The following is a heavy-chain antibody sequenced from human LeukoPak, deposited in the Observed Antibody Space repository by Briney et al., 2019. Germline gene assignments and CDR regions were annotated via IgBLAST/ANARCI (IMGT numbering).Heavy chain of an antibody. CDR1: GGSISSYY. V-gene: IGHV4-59*01. J-gene: IGHJ4*02. D-gene: IGHD4/OR15-4a*01. CDR2: IYYSGST. Sequence: SETLSLTCTVSGGSISSYYWSWIRQPPGKGLEWIGYIYYSGSTNYNPSLKSRVTISVDTSKNQFSLKLSSVTAADTAVYYRARGLLTIFDYWGQGTLVTVSS. CDR3: ARGLLTIFDY.